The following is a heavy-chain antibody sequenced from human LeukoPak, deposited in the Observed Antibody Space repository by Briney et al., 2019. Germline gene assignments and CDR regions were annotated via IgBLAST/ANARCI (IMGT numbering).Heavy chain of an antibody. CDR3: ATSDTVSTYNWFDP. D-gene: IGHD5/OR15-5a*01. CDR2: IHYSGST. Sequence: SETLSLTCTVSGGSNSSNTYYWGWIRRPPGKGLEWIGSIHYSGSTYYNPSLKSRVTISVDTSKNQFSLNLSSLTAADTAVYYCATSDTVSTYNWFDPWGQGTLVTVSS. V-gene: IGHV4-39*01. J-gene: IGHJ5*02. CDR1: GGSNSSNTYY.